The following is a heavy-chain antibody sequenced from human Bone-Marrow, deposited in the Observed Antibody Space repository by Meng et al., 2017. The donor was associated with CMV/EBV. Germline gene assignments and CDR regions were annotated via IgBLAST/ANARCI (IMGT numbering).Heavy chain of an antibody. V-gene: IGHV1-46*01. Sequence: ASVKVSCKASGYTFTNYHIHWMRQAPGHGLEYMGVIYNSGGNTYKEQKFQDRLTMTWDTSTTTVHMELSSLRSEDTAVYYCAREPPRGVHFDHWGQGTLVTVSS. D-gene: IGHD5-24*01. CDR3: AREPPRGVHFDH. CDR2: IYNSGGNT. J-gene: IGHJ4*02. CDR1: GYTFTNYH.